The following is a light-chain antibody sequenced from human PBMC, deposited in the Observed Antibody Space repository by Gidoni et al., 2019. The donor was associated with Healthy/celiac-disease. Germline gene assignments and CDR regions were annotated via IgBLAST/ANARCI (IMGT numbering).Light chain of an antibody. CDR1: QDISNY. CDR3: QQYDNRPGS. CDR2: DAS. Sequence: SPSSLSASVGDRVTITCQASQDISNYLNWYQQKPGKAPKLLIYDASNLETGVPSRFSGSGSGTDFTFTISSLQPEDIATYYCQQYDNRPGSFGQGTKLEIK. V-gene: IGKV1-33*01. J-gene: IGKJ2*04.